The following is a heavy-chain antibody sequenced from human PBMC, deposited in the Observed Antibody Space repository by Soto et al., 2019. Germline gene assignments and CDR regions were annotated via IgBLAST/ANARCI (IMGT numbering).Heavy chain of an antibody. J-gene: IGHJ4*01. Sequence: WSLRLSCTSSGFTFSDYAMAWVRQAPGKGLEWVSTISGGSSVTYYGDSVKGRFTISRDNAKKTLFLQLNRLSAADTATYYCAKVLSKNCYPPFDFWGHRTPVTVSS. V-gene: IGHV3-23*01. CDR3: AKVLSKNCYPPFDF. CDR1: GFTFSDYA. D-gene: IGHD2-21*01. CDR2: ISGGSSVT.